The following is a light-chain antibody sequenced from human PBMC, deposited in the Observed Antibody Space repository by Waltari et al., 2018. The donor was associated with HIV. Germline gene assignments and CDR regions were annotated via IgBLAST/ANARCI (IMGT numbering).Light chain of an antibody. CDR3: QQYNGYPLT. J-gene: IGKJ4*01. Sequence: DIQMTQSPSTLSASVGDSVIITCRASQSISSGLAWYQQRPGSAPNPLIYKASSLRSGVPSRFSGSGSGTEFTLTISSLQPDDFATYYCQQYNGYPLTFGGGTKVEIK. CDR1: QSISSG. V-gene: IGKV1-5*03. CDR2: KAS.